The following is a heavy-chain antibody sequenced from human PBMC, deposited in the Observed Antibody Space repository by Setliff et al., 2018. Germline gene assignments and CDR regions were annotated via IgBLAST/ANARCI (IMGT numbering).Heavy chain of an antibody. J-gene: IGHJ4*02. CDR2: LHPSEGP. D-gene: IGHD2-15*01. CDR1: SSSITSAYS. V-gene: IGHV4-38-2*02. CDR3: ATMMSTGVGGRGYLVN. Sequence: SETLSLTCSVSSSSITSAYSRAWIRQTPGKGLEWIGTLHPSEGPSYNPSLRSRVTLSQDTSYNQFSLNLNSVTAADAAVYYCATMMSTGVGGRGYLVNWGQGTLVTVSS.